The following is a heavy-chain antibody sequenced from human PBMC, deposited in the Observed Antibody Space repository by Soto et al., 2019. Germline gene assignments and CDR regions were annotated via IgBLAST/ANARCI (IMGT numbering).Heavy chain of an antibody. CDR3: AEELGATTLSRLDV. CDR1: GFTFSSYG. Sequence: GGSLRLSCAASGFTFSSYGMHWVRQAPGKGLEWVAVISYDGSNKYYADSVKGRFTISRDNSKNTLYLQMNSLRAEDTAVYYCAEELGATTLSRLDVWGQGTTVTVSS. V-gene: IGHV3-30*18. D-gene: IGHD1-26*01. CDR2: ISYDGSNK. J-gene: IGHJ6*02.